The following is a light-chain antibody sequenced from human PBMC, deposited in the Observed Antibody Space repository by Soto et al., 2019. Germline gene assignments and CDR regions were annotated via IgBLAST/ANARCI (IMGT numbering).Light chain of an antibody. V-gene: IGLV2-14*03. J-gene: IGLJ3*02. CDR1: SSDIGAYNY. CDR2: DVT. Sequence: QSALTQPASVSGSPGQSITFSCTGTSSDIGAYNYVSWYQHHPGRAPKLLIYDVTDRPSGVSDRFSGSKSGTTASLTISGLQAEDEADYFCSSYTTINTVVVFCGGTKLTVL. CDR3: SSYTTINTVVV.